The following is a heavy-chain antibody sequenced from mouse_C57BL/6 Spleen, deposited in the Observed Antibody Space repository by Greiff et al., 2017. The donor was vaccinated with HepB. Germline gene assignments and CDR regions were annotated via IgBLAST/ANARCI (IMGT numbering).Heavy chain of an antibody. CDR3: ARDYYGSSPWFAY. Sequence: VQLKQSGPELVKPGASVKMSCKASGYTFTDYNMHWVKRSHGKSLEWIGYINPNNGGTSYNQKFKGKATLTVNKSSSTAYMELRSLTSEDSAVYYCARDYYGSSPWFAYWGQGTLVTVSA. V-gene: IGHV1-22*01. D-gene: IGHD1-1*01. J-gene: IGHJ3*01. CDR1: GYTFTDYN. CDR2: INPNNGGT.